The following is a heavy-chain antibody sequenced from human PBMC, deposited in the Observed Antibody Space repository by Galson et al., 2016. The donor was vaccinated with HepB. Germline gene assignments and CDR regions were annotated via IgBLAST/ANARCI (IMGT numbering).Heavy chain of an antibody. J-gene: IGHJ6*02. CDR2: IWYDGSNK. V-gene: IGHV3-33*01. Sequence: SLRLSCAASGFTFSSYGMHWVRQAPGKGLEWVEVIWYDGSNKYYADSVKGRFTISIDNSKNTLYLKLNSLRAEDTAVYYCARGSNYFDYYYYGMDVWGQGTTVTVSS. CDR3: ARGSNYFDYYYYGMDV. CDR1: GFTFSSYG. D-gene: IGHD4-11*01.